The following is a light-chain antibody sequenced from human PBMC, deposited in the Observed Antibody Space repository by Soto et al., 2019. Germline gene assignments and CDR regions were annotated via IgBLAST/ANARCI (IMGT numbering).Light chain of an antibody. Sequence: EIVLTQSPAALSFSPGERATLSCRASQSVGNSLAWYQQKPGQAPRRLIYDASNKPTDIPARFTRSGSATAFSRTISGLEPEDFRFYYYQQHSNSPLTFGVGTKVEIK. V-gene: IGKV3-11*01. CDR1: QSVGNS. CDR2: DAS. CDR3: QQHSNSPLT. J-gene: IGKJ4*01.